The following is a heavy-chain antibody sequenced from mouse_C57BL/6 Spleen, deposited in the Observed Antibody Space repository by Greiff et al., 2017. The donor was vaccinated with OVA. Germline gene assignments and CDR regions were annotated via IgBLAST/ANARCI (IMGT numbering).Heavy chain of an antibody. CDR2: INPNNGGT. Sequence: EVKLQESGPELVKPGASVKIPCKASGYTFTDYNMDWVKQSHGKSLEWIGDINPNNGGTIYNQKFKGKATLTVDKSSSTAYMELRSLTSEDTAVYYCARYPPAQASFDYWGQGTTLTVSS. V-gene: IGHV1-18*01. CDR1: GYTFTDYN. D-gene: IGHD3-2*02. CDR3: ARYPPAQASFDY. J-gene: IGHJ2*01.